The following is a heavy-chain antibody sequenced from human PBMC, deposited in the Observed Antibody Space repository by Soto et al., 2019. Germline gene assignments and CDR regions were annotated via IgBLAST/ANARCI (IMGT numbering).Heavy chain of an antibody. CDR3: ARYPANGQWMVN. CDR1: GFTFSDYA. Sequence: GGSLRLSCAASGFTFSDYAMHWVRQAPGKGLEWVTLISYDGSEKYYADSVKGRFTISRDNSKNTLYLQMNSLRAEDMAVYYCARYPANGQWMVNWGQGTLVTVSS. D-gene: IGHD6-19*01. J-gene: IGHJ4*02. V-gene: IGHV3-30*04. CDR2: ISYDGSEK.